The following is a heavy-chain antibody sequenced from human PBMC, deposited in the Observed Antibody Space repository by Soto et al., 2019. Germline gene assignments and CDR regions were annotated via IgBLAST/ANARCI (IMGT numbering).Heavy chain of an antibody. V-gene: IGHV3-30*18. CDR1: GFTFSSYG. CDR3: AKAYFPGIAVAGTRYGWELRSDY. CDR2: ISYDGSNK. Sequence: QVQLVESGGGVVQPGRSLRLSCAASGFTFSSYGMHWVRQAPGKGLEWVAVISYDGSNKYYADSVKGRFTISRDNSKNTLYLQMNSLRAEDTAVYYCAKAYFPGIAVAGTRYGWELRSDYWGQGTLVTVSS. D-gene: IGHD6-19*01. J-gene: IGHJ4*02.